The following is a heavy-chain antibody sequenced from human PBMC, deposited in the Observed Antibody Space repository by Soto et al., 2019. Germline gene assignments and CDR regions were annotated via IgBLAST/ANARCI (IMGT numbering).Heavy chain of an antibody. J-gene: IGHJ4*02. CDR2: ISAYNGNT. Sequence: GASVKVSCKASGYTFTSYGISWVRQAPGQGLEWMGWISAYNGNTNYAQKLQGRVTMTTDTSTSTAYMELRSLRSDDTAVYYCASVACSSTSCLGEFDYWGQGTLVTVS. CDR1: GYTFTSYG. CDR3: ASVACSSTSCLGEFDY. D-gene: IGHD2-2*01. V-gene: IGHV1-18*01.